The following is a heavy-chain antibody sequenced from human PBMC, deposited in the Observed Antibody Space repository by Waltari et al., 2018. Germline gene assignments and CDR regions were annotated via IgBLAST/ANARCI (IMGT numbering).Heavy chain of an antibody. D-gene: IGHD3-9*01. Sequence: QVQLQQWGAGLVRPSETLSLTCDVYGVSLTDYYWTWLRQSPGKGLEWNGANNSGDITYYGRTIKNRVDILLDKSKNQFSLRLDSVTAADTAVYYCVTGPRDKWVGRYSGEFFHHWGPGTLVTVSS. J-gene: IGHJ1*01. CDR2: NNSGDIT. CDR3: VTGPRDKWVGRYSGEFFHH. V-gene: IGHV4-34*02. CDR1: GVSLTDYY.